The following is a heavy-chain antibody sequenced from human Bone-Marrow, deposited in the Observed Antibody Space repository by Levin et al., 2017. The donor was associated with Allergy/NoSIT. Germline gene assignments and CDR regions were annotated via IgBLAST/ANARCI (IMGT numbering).Heavy chain of an antibody. CDR2: IFHGGSI. Sequence: SETLSLTCAVSGGSISSPSWWSWVRQPPGKGLEWIAEIFHGGSINYNLSLKSRVTISIDKSKNQFSLNLSSVTAADTAVYYCARLGSSSGWGGFDPWGQGTLVTVSS. V-gene: IGHV4-4*02. CDR3: ARLGSSSGWGGFDP. CDR1: GGSISSPSW. D-gene: IGHD6-19*01. J-gene: IGHJ5*02.